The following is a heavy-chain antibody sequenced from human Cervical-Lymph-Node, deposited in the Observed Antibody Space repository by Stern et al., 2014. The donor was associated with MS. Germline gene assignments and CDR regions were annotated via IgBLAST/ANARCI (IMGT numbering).Heavy chain of an antibody. Sequence: DQLVESGGGVVQPGRSLRLSCAASGFTFSSYGMHWVRQAPGQGLEWVAVIWYDGSNKYYAASEKGRFTISRDNSKNTLYLQMNSLRAEDTAVYYCARSSSPSPYYYYGMDVWGQGTTVTVSS. CDR2: IWYDGSNK. D-gene: IGHD6-13*01. CDR1: GFTFSSYG. CDR3: ARSSSPSPYYYYGMDV. J-gene: IGHJ6*02. V-gene: IGHV3-33*01.